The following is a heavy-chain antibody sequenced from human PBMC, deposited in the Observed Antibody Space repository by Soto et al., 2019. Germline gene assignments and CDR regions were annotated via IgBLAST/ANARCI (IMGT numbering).Heavy chain of an antibody. Sequence: ETLSLACRVSGVSLTSHYWTWIRQSAGKGLEWIGYIYYSGSTNYSPSLKSRLTMSIDTPSNQFSLNLSSVTDADTAIYYCARLRDRSGTASIYNGMDVWGPGTMVTVYS. CDR2: IYYSGST. V-gene: IGHV4-59*11. D-gene: IGHD3-22*01. J-gene: IGHJ6*02. CDR1: GVSLTSHY. CDR3: ARLRDRSGTASIYNGMDV.